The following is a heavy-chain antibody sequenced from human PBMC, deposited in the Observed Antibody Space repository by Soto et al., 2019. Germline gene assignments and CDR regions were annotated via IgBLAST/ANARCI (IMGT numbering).Heavy chain of an antibody. D-gene: IGHD3-9*01. J-gene: IGHJ6*03. Sequence: GGSLRLSCAASGFTFSSYSMNWVRQAPGKGLEWVSSISSSSSYIYYADSVKGRFTISRDNAKNSLYLQMNSLRAEDTAVYYCAREYKYYDILTGRYYYMDVWGKGTTVTVSS. V-gene: IGHV3-21*01. CDR3: AREYKYYDILTGRYYYMDV. CDR1: GFTFSSYS. CDR2: ISSSSSYI.